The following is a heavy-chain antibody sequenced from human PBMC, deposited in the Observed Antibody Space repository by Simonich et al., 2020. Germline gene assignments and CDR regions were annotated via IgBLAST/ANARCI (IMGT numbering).Heavy chain of an antibody. CDR2: IYHSGRT. Sequence: QVQLQESGPGLVKPSETLSLTCAVSGYSISSGYYWGWIRQPPGKGLEWIGSIYHSGRTNYNPARKSRVTISVDTAKNQFSLKLSSVTAADTAVYYCARVGYSNYYYYGMDVWGQGTTVTVSS. CDR1: GYSISSGYY. V-gene: IGHV4-38-2*01. D-gene: IGHD6-13*01. CDR3: ARVGYSNYYYYGMDV. J-gene: IGHJ6*02.